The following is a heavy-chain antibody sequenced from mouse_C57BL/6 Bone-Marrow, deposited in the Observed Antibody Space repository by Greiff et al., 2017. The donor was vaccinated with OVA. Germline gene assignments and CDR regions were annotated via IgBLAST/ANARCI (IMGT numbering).Heavy chain of an antibody. V-gene: IGHV1-22*01. Sequence: VQLQQSGPELVKPGASVKMSCKASGYTFTDYNMHWVKQSHGKSLEWIGYINPNNGGTSYNQKFKGKATLTVNKSSSTAYMELRSLTSEDSAVYYCATLSNIGDAMDYWGQGTSVTVSS. CDR3: ATLSNIGDAMDY. CDR1: GYTFTDYN. D-gene: IGHD2-14*01. CDR2: INPNNGGT. J-gene: IGHJ4*01.